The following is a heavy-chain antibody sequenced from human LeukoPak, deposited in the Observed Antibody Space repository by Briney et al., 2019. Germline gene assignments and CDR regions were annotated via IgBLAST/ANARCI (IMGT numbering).Heavy chain of an antibody. J-gene: IGHJ1*01. D-gene: IGHD3-22*01. CDR2: IKPSGGGT. Sequence: VASVKVSCKASGYTFSNYYVHWVRQAPGQGLEWVGIIKPSGGGTSYALKFQGRVTLTRDTSTSTAYMELSSLRSEDTAVYYCARDHFDSSGYHYLLGYFEHWGQGTLVTVSS. V-gene: IGHV1-46*01. CDR3: ARDHFDSSGYHYLLGYFEH. CDR1: GYTFSNYY.